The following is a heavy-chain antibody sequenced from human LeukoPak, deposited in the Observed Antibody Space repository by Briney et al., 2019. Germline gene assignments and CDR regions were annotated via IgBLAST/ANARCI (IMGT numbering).Heavy chain of an antibody. Sequence: GASVKVSCKVSGHTLTELSMHWVRQAPGKGLEWMGGFDPEDGETIYAQKFQGRVTMTEDTSTDTAYMELSSLRSEDTAVYYCATDRIFWSSTVTDYWGQGTLVTVSS. V-gene: IGHV1-24*01. J-gene: IGHJ4*02. CDR2: FDPEDGET. CDR1: GHTLTELS. D-gene: IGHD3-3*01. CDR3: ATDRIFWSSTVTDY.